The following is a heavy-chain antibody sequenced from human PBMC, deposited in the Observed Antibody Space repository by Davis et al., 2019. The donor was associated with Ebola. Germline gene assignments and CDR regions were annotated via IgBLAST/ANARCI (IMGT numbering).Heavy chain of an antibody. Sequence: GGFLRLSCAASGFNFRSYGMHWVRQAPDKGLEWVAVIWYDGSRKYYGDSVKGRFTISRDNSKNTLYLQMNSLRAEDTAVYYCAKFIAAAGKRFDPWGQGTLVTVSS. CDR1: GFNFRSYG. CDR3: AKFIAAAGKRFDP. J-gene: IGHJ5*02. D-gene: IGHD6-13*01. CDR2: IWYDGSRK. V-gene: IGHV3-33*06.